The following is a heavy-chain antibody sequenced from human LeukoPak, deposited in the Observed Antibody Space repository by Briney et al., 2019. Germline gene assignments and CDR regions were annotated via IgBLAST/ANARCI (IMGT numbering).Heavy chain of an antibody. V-gene: IGHV3-30*02. J-gene: IGHJ3*02. CDR3: AKDVSPWTAYN. CDR2: IQNDGSIK. Sequence: GGSLRVYCAASGFTFSFYGMHWVRQAPGKGLEWVAFIQNDGSIKYYSDAVKGRFTISRDNSKNTLYLQMNSLRVEDTAVYYCAKDVSPWTAYNWGQGTMVTVSS. CDR1: GFTFSFYG. D-gene: IGHD3/OR15-3a*01.